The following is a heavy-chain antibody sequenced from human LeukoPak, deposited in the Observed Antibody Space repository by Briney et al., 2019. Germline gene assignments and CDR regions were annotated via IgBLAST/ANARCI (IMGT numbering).Heavy chain of an antibody. V-gene: IGHV3-23*05. D-gene: IGHD3-10*01. CDR3: ARDYKADF. J-gene: IGHJ4*02. CDR2: IDIYATKT. Sequence: GGSLRLSCAASGFTFDDYAMHWVRQAPGKGLEWVSAIDIYATKTNYADSVKGRFTISRDNSKSTLYLQMNSLRGEDTAIYYCARDYKADFWGQGTLVTVSS. CDR1: GFTFDDYA.